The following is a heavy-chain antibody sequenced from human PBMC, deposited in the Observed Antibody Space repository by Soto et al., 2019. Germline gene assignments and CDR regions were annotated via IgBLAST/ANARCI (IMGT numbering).Heavy chain of an antibody. J-gene: IGHJ5*02. CDR2: ISAYNGNT. CDR3: ARDISIRYDFWSGPIFDP. V-gene: IGHV1-18*01. Sequence: GASVKVSCKASGYTFTSYGISWVRQAPGQRLEWMGWISAYNGNTNYAQKLQGRVTMTTDTSTSTAYMELRSLRSDDTAVYYCARDISIRYDFWSGPIFDPWGQGTLVTVSS. CDR1: GYTFTSYG. D-gene: IGHD3-3*01.